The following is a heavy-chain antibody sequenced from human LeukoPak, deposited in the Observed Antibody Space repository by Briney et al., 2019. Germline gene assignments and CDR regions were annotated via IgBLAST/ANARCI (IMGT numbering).Heavy chain of an antibody. J-gene: IGHJ4*02. D-gene: IGHD1-26*01. CDR1: DGSLSDYL. V-gene: IGHV4-34*01. CDR2: INHSGST. Sequence: PSETLSLTCGVYDGSLSDYLWSWIRQPPGKGLEWIGEINHSGSTNYNPSLKSRVTISVDTSKNQFSLKLSSVTAADTAVYYCARAAYIVGATTPFDYWGQGTLVTVSS. CDR3: ARAAYIVGATTPFDY.